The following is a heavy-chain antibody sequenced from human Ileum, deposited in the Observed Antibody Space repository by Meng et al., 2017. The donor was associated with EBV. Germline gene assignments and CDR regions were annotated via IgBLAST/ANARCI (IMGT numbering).Heavy chain of an antibody. CDR3: VSYAVGAGGIGY. CDR2: HSGST. V-gene: IGHV4-30-4*01. D-gene: IGHD1-26*01. J-gene: IGHJ4*02. Sequence: QGLLQGSGPGLWKPSQSPSLTCAVSGVSISSGYFHWSWIRQPPGKGLEWIGHSGSTSYNPSLRSRVTISVDTSKNQFSLKVDSATAGDTAVYYCVSYAVGAGGIGYWGQGILVTVSS. CDR1: GVSISSGYFH.